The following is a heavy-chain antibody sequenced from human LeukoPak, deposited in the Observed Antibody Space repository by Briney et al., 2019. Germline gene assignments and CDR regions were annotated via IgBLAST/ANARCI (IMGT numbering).Heavy chain of an antibody. CDR2: INEDGSTT. Sequence: PGGSLRLSCAASGFTFSSNWMHWVRQAPGKGLVWVSRINEDGSTTNYADSVKGRSTIFRDNAKNTLYLQMNSLRAEDTAVYYCVRGYSGLPYWGQGTLVTVSS. V-gene: IGHV3-74*01. D-gene: IGHD1-26*01. CDR1: GFTFSSNW. J-gene: IGHJ4*02. CDR3: VRGYSGLPY.